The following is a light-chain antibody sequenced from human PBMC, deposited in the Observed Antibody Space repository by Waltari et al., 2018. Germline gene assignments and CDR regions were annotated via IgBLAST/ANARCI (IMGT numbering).Light chain of an antibody. CDR3: CSYAGSNTGP. Sequence: QSALTQPRPVSVSPTVEVPLPCTSTSSCVGCFNYLPWYQQHPGKAPKLMIYDVIKRPSGVPDRFSGSKSDNTASLTISGLQAEDEAEYYCCSYAGSNTGPFGGGTKLTVL. CDR1: SSCVGCFNY. J-gene: IGLJ2*01. V-gene: IGLV2-11*01. CDR2: DVI.